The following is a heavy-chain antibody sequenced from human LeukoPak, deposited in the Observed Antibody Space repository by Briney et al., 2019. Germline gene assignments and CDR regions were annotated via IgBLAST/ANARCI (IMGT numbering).Heavy chain of an antibody. J-gene: IGHJ5*02. Sequence: GASVKVSCKASGYTFTSYDIKWVRQATGQGLEWMGWMNPNSGNTGYAQKFQGRVTMTRNTSISTAYMELSSLRSEDTAVYYCARFSSLGSGSYGQLPSFDPWGQGTLVTVSS. V-gene: IGHV1-8*01. CDR2: MNPNSGNT. CDR3: ARFSSLGSGSYGQLPSFDP. D-gene: IGHD6-19*01. CDR1: GYTFTSYD.